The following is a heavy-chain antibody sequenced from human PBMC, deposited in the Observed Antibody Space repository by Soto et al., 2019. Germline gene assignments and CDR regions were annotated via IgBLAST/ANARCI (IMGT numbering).Heavy chain of an antibody. CDR3: ARGKGMEENYYYHGMDV. V-gene: IGHV1-3*01. J-gene: IGHJ6*02. Sequence: QVQVVQSGAEVKKPGASVKVSCKASGYSFSTYSMHWVRQAPGQGLEWMGWINGANGNTRYSQKFKDGVSISRDTPASTGYMELSSLRSEDTAVYYCARGKGMEENYYYHGMDVWGPGTTVIVSS. CDR2: INGANGNT. CDR1: GYSFSTYS. D-gene: IGHD1-1*01.